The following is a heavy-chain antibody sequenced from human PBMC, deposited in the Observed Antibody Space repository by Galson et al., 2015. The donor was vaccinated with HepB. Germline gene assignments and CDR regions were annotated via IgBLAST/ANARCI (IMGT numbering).Heavy chain of an antibody. V-gene: IGHV3-53*01. CDR2: IYSGRST. CDR1: DLTVDSNR. Sequence: SLRLSCAASDLTVDSNRMTWVRQAPGKGLEWVSIIYSGRSTFYADSVKGRFTISRDNSKNTLYLQMNSLRVEDTAVYYCARVSGYSYATDVWGQGTTVTVSS. CDR3: ARVSGYSYATDV. D-gene: IGHD3-10*01. J-gene: IGHJ6*02.